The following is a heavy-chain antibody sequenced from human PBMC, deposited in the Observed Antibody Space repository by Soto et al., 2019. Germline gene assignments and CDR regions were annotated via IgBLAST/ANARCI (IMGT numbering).Heavy chain of an antibody. J-gene: IGHJ4*02. CDR2: INHSGST. Sequence: PSETLSLTCAVYGGSFSGYYWSWIRQPPGKGLEWIGEINHSGSTNYNPSLKSRVTISVDTSKNQFSLKLSSVTAADTAVYYCARSNRGDFWSGYYLHFDYWGQGTLVTVSS. D-gene: IGHD3-3*01. CDR1: GGSFSGYY. CDR3: ARSNRGDFWSGYYLHFDY. V-gene: IGHV4-34*01.